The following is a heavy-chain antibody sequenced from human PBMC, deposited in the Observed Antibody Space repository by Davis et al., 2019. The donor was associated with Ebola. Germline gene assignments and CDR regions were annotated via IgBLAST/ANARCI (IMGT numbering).Heavy chain of an antibody. D-gene: IGHD2-2*01. CDR3: AREGDIVVVPAARNWFDP. J-gene: IGHJ5*02. CDR2: ISAYNGNT. CDR1: GYTFTSYG. Sequence: AASVKVSCKASGYTFTSYGISWVRQAPGQGLEWMGWISAYNGNTNYAQKLQGRVTMTTDTSTSTAYMELRSLRSDDTAVYYCAREGDIVVVPAARNWFDPWGQGTLVTVSS. V-gene: IGHV1-18*01.